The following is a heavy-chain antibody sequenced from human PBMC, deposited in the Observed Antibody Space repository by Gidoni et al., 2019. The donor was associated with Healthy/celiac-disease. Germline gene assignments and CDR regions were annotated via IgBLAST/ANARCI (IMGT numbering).Heavy chain of an antibody. V-gene: IGHV3-33*01. J-gene: IGHJ6*02. Sequence: QVQLVESGGGVAQPVRSLRLSCAASGFPFGSDGMHWVRQEPAKGLGWGAVIWYDGSNKYYADSVKGRFTISRDNSKNTLYLQMNSRRAEDTAVYYCARDLDSSSWFDPPLYGMDVWGQGTTVTVSS. D-gene: IGHD6-13*01. CDR3: ARDLDSSSWFDPPLYGMDV. CDR1: GFPFGSDG. CDR2: IWYDGSNK.